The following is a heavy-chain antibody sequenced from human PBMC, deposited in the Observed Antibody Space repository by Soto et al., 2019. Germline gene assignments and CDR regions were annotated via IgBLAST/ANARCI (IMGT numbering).Heavy chain of an antibody. J-gene: IGHJ4*02. CDR2: IIPIFGTA. Sequence: GASVKVSCKASGGTFSSYAISWVRQAPGQGLEWMGGIIPIFGTANYAQKFQGRVTITADESTSTAYMELSSLRSEDTAVYYCARDPPRYYDSNQAFDYWGQGTLVTVSS. CDR1: GGTFSSYA. V-gene: IGHV1-69*13. D-gene: IGHD3-22*01. CDR3: ARDPPRYYDSNQAFDY.